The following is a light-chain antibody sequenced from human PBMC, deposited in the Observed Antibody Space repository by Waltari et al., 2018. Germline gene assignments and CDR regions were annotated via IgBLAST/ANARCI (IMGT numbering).Light chain of an antibody. CDR3: GTWDSSLSGAV. J-gene: IGLJ7*01. V-gene: IGLV1-51*02. CDR1: SSNIGNNY. CDR2: ENT. Sequence: QSVLTQPPSVSAAPGQRVTISCSGGSSNIGNNYVSWYRQFPGTAPKLLIYENTERPSGRPGRISGSKSGTSATLDITGLQAGDEADYYCGTWDSSLSGAVFGGGTHLTVL.